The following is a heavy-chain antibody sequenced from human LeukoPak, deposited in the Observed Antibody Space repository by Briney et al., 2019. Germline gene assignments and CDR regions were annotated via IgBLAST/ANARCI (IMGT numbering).Heavy chain of an antibody. CDR2: ISYSGST. V-gene: IGHV4-59*12. CDR3: ARVNAKERPFDY. CDR1: GGSISSYY. D-gene: IGHD1-1*01. J-gene: IGHJ4*02. Sequence: SETLSLTCTVSGGSISSYYWNWIRQPPGKGLEWIGYISYSGSTYYNPSLKSRVTISVDTSKNQFSLKLSSVTAADTAVYYCARVNAKERPFDYWGQGTLVTVSS.